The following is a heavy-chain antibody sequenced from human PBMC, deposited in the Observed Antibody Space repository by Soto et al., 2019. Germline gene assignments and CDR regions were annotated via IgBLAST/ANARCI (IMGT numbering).Heavy chain of an antibody. V-gene: IGHV3-73*01. J-gene: IGHJ3*02. D-gene: IGHD3-22*01. Sequence: PGGSLRLSCAASGFTFSGSAMHWVRQASGKGLEWVGRIRSKANSYATAYAASVKGRFTISRDDSKNTAYLQMNSLKTEDTAVYYCTRRHYYDSSGTDAFDIWGQGTMVTVSS. CDR2: IRSKANSYAT. CDR1: GFTFSGSA. CDR3: TRRHYYDSSGTDAFDI.